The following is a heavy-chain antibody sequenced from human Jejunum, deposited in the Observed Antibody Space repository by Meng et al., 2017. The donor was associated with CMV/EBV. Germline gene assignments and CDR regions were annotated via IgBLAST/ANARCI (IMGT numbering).Heavy chain of an antibody. CDR1: ECIFSRYV. CDR2: ISYNGRGK. V-gene: IGHV3-30-3*02. J-gene: IGHJ4*02. CDR3: AKLSDS. Sequence: RLTRAETECIFSRYVIHGDRQAPGKGLEWVAVISYNGRGKYYSDSVKGRFTISRDDSKNTLYLQMNSLRADDTAVYYCAKLSDSWGQGTLVTVSS.